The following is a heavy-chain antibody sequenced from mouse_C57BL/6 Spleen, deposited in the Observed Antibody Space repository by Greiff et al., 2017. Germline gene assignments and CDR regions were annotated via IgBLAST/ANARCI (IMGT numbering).Heavy chain of an antibody. CDR1: GYTFTSYW. CDR3: ARYYYDYDYFDY. V-gene: IGHV1-53*01. D-gene: IGHD2-4*01. Sequence: QVQLQQPGTELVKPGASVKLSCKASGYTFTSYWMHWVKQRPGQGLEWIGHINPRNGGTNYNEKFKSKATLTVDKSSSTAYMQLSSLTSEDSAVYYCARYYYDYDYFDYWGQGTTLTVSS. J-gene: IGHJ2*01. CDR2: INPRNGGT.